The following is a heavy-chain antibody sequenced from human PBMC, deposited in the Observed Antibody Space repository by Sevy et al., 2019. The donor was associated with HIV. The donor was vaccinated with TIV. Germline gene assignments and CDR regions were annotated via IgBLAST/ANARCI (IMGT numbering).Heavy chain of an antibody. CDR3: VREGVGGYSYSLDY. D-gene: IGHD5-18*01. CDR1: GFTFSVYW. V-gene: IGHV3-7*01. Sequence: GGSLRLSCAASGFTFSVYWMSWVRQAPGKGLEWVATMKEDGSEKYYVDSVKGRFTISRDNAKNSLYLQMNSRRAEDTAVYYWVREGVGGYSYSLDYWGQGTLVTVSS. J-gene: IGHJ4*02. CDR2: MKEDGSEK.